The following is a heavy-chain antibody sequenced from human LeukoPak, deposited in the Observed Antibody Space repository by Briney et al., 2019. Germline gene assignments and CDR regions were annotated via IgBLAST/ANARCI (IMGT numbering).Heavy chain of an antibody. V-gene: IGHV4-34*01. J-gene: IGHJ4*02. CDR3: ARGFGGATEAGRYFDY. CDR2: INHSGST. D-gene: IGHD3-16*01. Sequence: SETLSLTCAVYGGSFSGYYWSWIRQPPGKGLEWIGEINHSGSTNYNPSLKSRVTISVDTSKNQFSLKLSSVTAADTAVYYCARGFGGATEAGRYFDYWGQGTLVTVSS. CDR1: GGSFSGYY.